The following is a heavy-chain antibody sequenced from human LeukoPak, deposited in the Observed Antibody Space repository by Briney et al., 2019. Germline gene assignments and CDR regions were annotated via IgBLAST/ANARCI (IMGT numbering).Heavy chain of an antibody. D-gene: IGHD3/OR15-3a*01. CDR2: IYYSGST. CDR1: GGSISGSSRSSYY. Sequence: SETLSLTCTVSGGSISGSSRSSYYWGWIRQPPGKGLEWIGSIYYSGSTYYNPSLKSRVTISVDTSKNQFSLKLSSVTAADTAVYYCAGTGRYYFDYWGQGTLVTVSS. CDR3: AGTGRYYFDY. J-gene: IGHJ4*02. V-gene: IGHV4-39*07.